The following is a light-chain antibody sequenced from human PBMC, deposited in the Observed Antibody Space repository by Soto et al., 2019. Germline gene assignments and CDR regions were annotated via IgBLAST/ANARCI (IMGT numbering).Light chain of an antibody. J-gene: IGKJ4*01. Sequence: DIVMTQSPDSLAVSLGERATINCKPSQSILFSSNNKNYLAWYQQKPGQPPKLLIYWASTRESGVPDRFSGSGSGTDFTLTISSLQAEDVAVYYCQQYLTALPLTFGGGTKVEIK. CDR2: WAS. V-gene: IGKV4-1*01. CDR1: QSILFSSNNKNY. CDR3: QQYLTALPLT.